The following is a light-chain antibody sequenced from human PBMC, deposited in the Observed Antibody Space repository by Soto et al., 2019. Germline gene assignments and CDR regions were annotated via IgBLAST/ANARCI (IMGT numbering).Light chain of an antibody. CDR1: KSLVHSDGVTY. J-gene: IGKJ1*01. CDR3: MQSSQLRT. Sequence: DIVLTQTPLTSSVTPEKPASFSCRSSKSLVHSDGVTYLSWLHQRPGQPPRLLIYQISKRFSGVPDRFTGSGAGTNFTMNISRVEVEDVGTFFCMQSSQLRTFGQGTKVDI. CDR2: QIS. V-gene: IGKV2-24*01.